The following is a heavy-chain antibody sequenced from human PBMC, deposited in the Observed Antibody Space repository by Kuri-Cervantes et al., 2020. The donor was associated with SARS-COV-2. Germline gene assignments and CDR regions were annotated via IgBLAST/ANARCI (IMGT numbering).Heavy chain of an antibody. Sequence: GGSLRLSCKGSEFRFTTYWIGWVRQMPGKGLEWMAIIYPTDSDTRYSPSFQGQVTISADKSISTAYLQWSSLKASDSAMYYCARTRGSYYTDAFDLWGQGTMVTVSS. CDR2: IYPTDSDT. CDR1: EFRFTTYW. J-gene: IGHJ3*01. CDR3: ARTRGSYYTDAFDL. V-gene: IGHV5-51*01. D-gene: IGHD1-26*01.